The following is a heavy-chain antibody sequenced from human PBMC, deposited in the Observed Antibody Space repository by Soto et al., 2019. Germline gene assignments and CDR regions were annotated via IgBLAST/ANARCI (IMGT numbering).Heavy chain of an antibody. J-gene: IGHJ6*02. CDR3: TTQGFGGLHGLVDV. D-gene: IGHD3-10*01. CDR2: INYSAGT. CDR1: GVSISSSY. V-gene: IGHV4-59*08. Sequence: SESLSLTCTVSGVSISSSYWNWIRRPPGKALEWIGYINYSAGTKYNPSLRSRVTMSVDTSKNQFSLKLTSVTAADTAVYYCTTQGFGGLHGLVDVWGQGTAVT.